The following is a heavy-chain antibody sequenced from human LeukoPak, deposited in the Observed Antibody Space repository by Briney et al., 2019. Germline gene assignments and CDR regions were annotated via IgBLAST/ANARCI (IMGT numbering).Heavy chain of an antibody. Sequence: SGTLSLTCAVSGGSISSSNWWSWVRQPPGKGLEWIGEIYHSGSTNYNPSLKSRVTISVDKSKNQFSLKLSSVTAADTAVYYCARGFIYCSSTSCYEYWGQGTLVTVSS. V-gene: IGHV4-4*02. J-gene: IGHJ4*02. CDR2: IYHSGST. CDR1: GGSISSSNW. CDR3: ARGFIYCSSTSCYEY. D-gene: IGHD2-2*01.